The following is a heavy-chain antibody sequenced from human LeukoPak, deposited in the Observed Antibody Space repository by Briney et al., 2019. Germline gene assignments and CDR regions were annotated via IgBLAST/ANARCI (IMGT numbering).Heavy chain of an antibody. Sequence: GGSLRLSCAASGFTLSSYAMSWVRQAPGKGLEWVSAISGSGGSTYYADSVKGRFTISRDNSKNTLYLQMNSLRAEDTAMYYCASSSIPGIVAGRDYWGQGTLVTVSS. CDR1: GFTLSSYA. D-gene: IGHD5-12*01. CDR2: ISGSGGST. J-gene: IGHJ4*02. V-gene: IGHV3-23*01. CDR3: ASSSIPGIVAGRDY.